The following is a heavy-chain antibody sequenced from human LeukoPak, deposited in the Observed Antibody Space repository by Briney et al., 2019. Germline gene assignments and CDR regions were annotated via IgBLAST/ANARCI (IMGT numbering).Heavy chain of an antibody. CDR2: IIPIFGTA. CDR3: ARDPGWGGADYYGSGSYGGFVGY. J-gene: IGHJ4*02. CDR1: GGTFSSYA. V-gene: IGHV1-69*01. D-gene: IGHD3-10*01. Sequence: SVRVSCKASGGTFSSYAISWVRQAPGQGLEWMGGIIPIFGTANYAQQLQGRVTITADESTSTAYMELSSLRSEDTAVYFCARDPGWGGADYYGSGSYGGFVGYWGQGTLVTVSS.